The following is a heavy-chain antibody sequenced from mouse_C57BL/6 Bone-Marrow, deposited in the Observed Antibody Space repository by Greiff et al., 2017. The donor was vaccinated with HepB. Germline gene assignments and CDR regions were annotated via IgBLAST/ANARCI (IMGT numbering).Heavy chain of an antibody. V-gene: IGHV1-77*01. CDR2: IGPGSGST. CDR3: ARKIYDGYHYFDY. CDR1: GYTFTDYY. J-gene: IGHJ2*01. D-gene: IGHD2-3*01. Sequence: VQLQQSGAELVKPGASVKISCKASGYTFTDYYINWVKQRPGQGLEWIGKIGPGSGSTYYNEKFKGKATLTADKSSSTDYMQLSSLTSEDSAVYFCARKIYDGYHYFDYWGQGTTLTVSS.